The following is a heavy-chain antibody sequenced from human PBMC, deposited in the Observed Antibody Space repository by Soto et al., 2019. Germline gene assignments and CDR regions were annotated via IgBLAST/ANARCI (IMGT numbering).Heavy chain of an antibody. V-gene: IGHV3-11*03. CDR2: ITSSSSYT. J-gene: IGHJ4*02. CDR3: AGGQDNLAVNFDY. CDR1: GSSFSDYY. D-gene: IGHD1-1*01. Sequence: GGSLRLSCAASGSSFSDYYMSWIRQSPGKGLEWLSYITSSSSYTHYADSVKGRFTISRDNAKNSLYLQMNSLRAEDTAVYYCAGGQDNLAVNFDYWGQGT.